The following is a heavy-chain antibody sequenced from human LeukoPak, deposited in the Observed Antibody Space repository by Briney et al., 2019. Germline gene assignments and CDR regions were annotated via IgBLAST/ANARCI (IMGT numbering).Heavy chain of an antibody. CDR1: AGSISSYY. CDR2: IYYSGST. Sequence: PSETLSLTCTVSAGSISSYYWSWIQQPPGKGLEWIGYIYYSGSTNYNPSLKSRVTISVDTSKNQFSLKLSSVTAADTAVYYCARGPLGAPAGNWFDPWGQGTLVTVSS. D-gene: IGHD1-26*01. CDR3: ARGPLGAPAGNWFDP. V-gene: IGHV4-59*01. J-gene: IGHJ5*02.